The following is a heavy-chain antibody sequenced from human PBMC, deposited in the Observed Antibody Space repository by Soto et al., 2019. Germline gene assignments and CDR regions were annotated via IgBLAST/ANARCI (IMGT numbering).Heavy chain of an antibody. CDR3: ASEDSVALYGDSTYDAFDI. J-gene: IGHJ3*02. Sequence: ASVKVSCKASGGTFSSYTISWVRQAPGQGLEWMGRIIPILGIANYAQKFQGRVTITADKSTSTAYMELSSLRSEDTAVYYCASEDSVALYGDSTYDAFDIWGQGTMVTVSS. CDR2: IIPILGIA. D-gene: IGHD4-17*01. CDR1: GGTFSSYT. V-gene: IGHV1-69*02.